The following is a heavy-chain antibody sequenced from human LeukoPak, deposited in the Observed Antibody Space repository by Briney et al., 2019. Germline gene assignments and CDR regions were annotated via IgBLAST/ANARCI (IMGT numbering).Heavy chain of an antibody. J-gene: IGHJ6*03. D-gene: IGHD3-10*01. CDR3: ARISYYGSGSYGYYYYYYMDV. CDR1: GFTFSSYW. CDR2: IKQDGSEK. Sequence: PGGSLRLSCAASGFTFSSYWMSWVRQAPGKGLKWVANIKQDGSEKYYVDSVKGRFTISRDNAKNSLYLQMNSLRAEDTAVYYCARISYYGSGSYGYYYYYYMDVWGKGTTVTISS. V-gene: IGHV3-7*01.